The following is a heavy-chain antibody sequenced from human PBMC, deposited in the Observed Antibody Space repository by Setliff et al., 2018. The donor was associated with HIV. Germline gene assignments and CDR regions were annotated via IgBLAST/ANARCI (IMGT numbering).Heavy chain of an antibody. D-gene: IGHD3-10*01. CDR1: GAPLNGFF. CDR2: VNHSGTT. CDR3: ARRRGPMVRGVDPAPSFFFDY. V-gene: IGHV4-34*01. J-gene: IGHJ4*02. Sequence: LSLTCAVYGAPLNGFFWSWVRQRPERGLEWIGEVNHSGTTNYNPSLKNRVTISVDTSKNQFSLRLKSVTAGDTGLYFCARRRGPMVRGVDPAPSFFFDYWGQGTPVTVSS.